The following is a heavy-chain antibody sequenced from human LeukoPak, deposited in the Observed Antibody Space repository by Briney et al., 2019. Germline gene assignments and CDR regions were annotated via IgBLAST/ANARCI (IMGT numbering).Heavy chain of an antibody. J-gene: IGHJ4*02. D-gene: IGHD2/OR15-2a*01. CDR1: GFTFSSCG. CDR2: ISGGGGST. CDR3: AKDGTSYYYIYY. Sequence: GGSLRLSCAASGFTFSSCGMSWVRQAPGKGLEWVSAISGGGGSTYYADSVKGRFTVSRDDSKNTLYLQMNSLRGDDTAVYYCAKDGTSYYYIYYWGQGTLVTVSS. V-gene: IGHV3-23*01.